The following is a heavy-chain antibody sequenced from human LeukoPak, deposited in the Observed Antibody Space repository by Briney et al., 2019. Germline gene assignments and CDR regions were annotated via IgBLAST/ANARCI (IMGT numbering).Heavy chain of an antibody. D-gene: IGHD6-13*01. V-gene: IGHV4-4*02. CDR1: GGSISSSNW. CDR3: ARGGRISAGTFD. Sequence: SETLSLTCAVSGGSISSSNWWSWVRQPPGKGLEWIGEIYHSGSTNCNPSLKSRVTISVDTSKNQFSLRLSSVTAADTAVYYCARGGRISAGTFDWGQGTLVTVSS. CDR2: IYHSGST. J-gene: IGHJ4*02.